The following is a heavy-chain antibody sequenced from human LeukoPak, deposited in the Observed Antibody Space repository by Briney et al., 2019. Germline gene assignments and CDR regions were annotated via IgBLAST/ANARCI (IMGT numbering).Heavy chain of an antibody. CDR3: ARALPSPLYSGSYADAFDI. J-gene: IGHJ3*02. Sequence: GGSLRLSCAASGFTFSSYSMNWVRQAPGKGLEWVSSISSSSSYIYYADSVKGRFTVSRDNAKNSLYLQMNSLRAEDTAVYYCARALPSPLYSGSYADAFDIWGQGTMVTVSS. V-gene: IGHV3-21*01. CDR2: ISSSSSYI. D-gene: IGHD1-26*01. CDR1: GFTFSSYS.